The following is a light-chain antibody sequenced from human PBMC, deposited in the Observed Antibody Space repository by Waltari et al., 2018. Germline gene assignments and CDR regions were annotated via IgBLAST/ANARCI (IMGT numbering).Light chain of an antibody. V-gene: IGKV3-15*01. Sequence: EIVMPQSPATLSLSPGERATLSCRASQSVSSSLAWYQQKPGQAPRLLIYGASSRATGIPDRFSGSGSGTDFTLTISSLEPEDVAVYYCLQRSNWPYSFGQGTKVEIK. CDR3: LQRSNWPYS. CDR2: GAS. CDR1: QSVSSS. J-gene: IGKJ2*03.